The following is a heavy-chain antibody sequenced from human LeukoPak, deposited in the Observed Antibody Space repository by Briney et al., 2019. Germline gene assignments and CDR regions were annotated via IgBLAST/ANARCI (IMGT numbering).Heavy chain of an antibody. J-gene: IGHJ6*02. CDR3: AKVMTTAPYYWYGMDV. V-gene: IGHV3-23*01. CDR2: ISDSGDRT. D-gene: IGHD4-17*01. CDR1: GFTFSSFP. Sequence: GESLSLSCTASGFTFSSFPMVWVRQSPGKGPEAVSTISDSGDRTYSAESVKGRFSISRDNSKNTLHLQMNSLRAEDTAVYYCAKVMTTAPYYWYGMDVWGQGTTVIVSS.